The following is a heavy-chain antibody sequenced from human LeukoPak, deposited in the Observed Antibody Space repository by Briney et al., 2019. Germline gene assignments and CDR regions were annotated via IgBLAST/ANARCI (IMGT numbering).Heavy chain of an antibody. J-gene: IGHJ4*02. V-gene: IGHV4-59*08. CDR3: ARRYYATFDY. D-gene: IGHD3-3*01. CDR2: IYYSGST. CDR1: GASINNYF. Sequence: PSETLSLTCTVSGASINNYFWSWIRQPPGKGLEWIGFIYYSGSTNYNPSLKSRVIISIDTSKNQFSLKLSSVTAADTAVYYCARRYYATFDYWGQGTLVTVSS.